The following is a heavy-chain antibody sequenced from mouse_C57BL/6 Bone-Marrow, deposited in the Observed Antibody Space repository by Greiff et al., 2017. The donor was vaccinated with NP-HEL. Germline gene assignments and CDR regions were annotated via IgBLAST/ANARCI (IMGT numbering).Heavy chain of an antibody. V-gene: IGHV1-55*01. CDR3: ARSEVAWFAY. J-gene: IGHJ3*01. Sequence: VKLQESGAELVKPGASVKMSCKASGYTFTSYWITWVKQRPGQGLEWIGDIYPGSGSTNYNEKFKSKATLTVDTSSSTAYMQLSSLTSEDSAVYYCARSEVAWFAYWGQGTLVTVSA. CDR2: IYPGSGST. CDR1: GYTFTSYW. D-gene: IGHD1-1*02.